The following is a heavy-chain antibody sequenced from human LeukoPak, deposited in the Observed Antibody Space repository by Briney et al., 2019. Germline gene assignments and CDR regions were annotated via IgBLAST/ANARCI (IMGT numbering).Heavy chain of an antibody. Sequence: GGSLRLSCAASGFTFSILDMSWVRQAPGKGLEWVSAISGNGGRTYYADSVKGRFTISRDNSKNTLYLQMNSLRAEDTAVYYCAKTIYGDYYGMDVWGQGTTVTVSS. D-gene: IGHD4-17*01. CDR3: AKTIYGDYYGMDV. CDR2: ISGNGGRT. CDR1: GFTFSILD. V-gene: IGHV3-23*01. J-gene: IGHJ6*02.